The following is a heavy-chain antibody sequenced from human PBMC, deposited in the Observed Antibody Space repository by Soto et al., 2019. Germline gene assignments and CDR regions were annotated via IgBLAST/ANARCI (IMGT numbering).Heavy chain of an antibody. J-gene: IGHJ4*02. CDR1: AFKFSDYY. CDR2: NSGSGDVI. CDR3: ARAPDCGEGSCYRHFDL. D-gene: IGHD2-15*01. Sequence: GGSLRLSCAASAFKFSDYYMSWVRQAPGKGLEWVSYNSGSGDVIYYADSVKGRFTISRDNDKKSVHLQMDTLRAEDTALYYCARAPDCGEGSCYRHFDLWGQGTRVTVSS. V-gene: IGHV3-11*01.